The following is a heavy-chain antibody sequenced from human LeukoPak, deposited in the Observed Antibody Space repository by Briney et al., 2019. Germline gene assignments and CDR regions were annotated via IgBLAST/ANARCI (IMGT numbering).Heavy chain of an antibody. Sequence: KSGGSLRLSCAASGFTFNNYAMTWVRQAPGKGLEWVAAMSGSGGSTYYADSVKGRFTISRDNSKNTLYLQMNSLRADDTAVYYCAKYVRSGPAAPIDYWGQGTLVTVSP. CDR3: AKYVRSGPAAPIDY. D-gene: IGHD2-2*01. V-gene: IGHV3-23*01. CDR1: GFTFNNYA. J-gene: IGHJ4*02. CDR2: MSGSGGST.